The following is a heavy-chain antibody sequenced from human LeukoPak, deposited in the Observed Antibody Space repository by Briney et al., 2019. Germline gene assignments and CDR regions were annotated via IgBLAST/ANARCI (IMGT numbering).Heavy chain of an antibody. V-gene: IGHV3-15*01. J-gene: IGHJ4*02. CDR3: TADGVGVEGATYDN. CDR2: IKAKAHGGTI. Sequence: GGSLRLSCAASGFTFINAWMAWVRQAPGKGLEWVGRIKAKAHGGTIEYAAPVKGRFTISRDESKNTLYLQMNSLKTEDTAVYYGTADGVGVEGATYDNWGQGTLVSVSS. CDR1: GFTFINAW. D-gene: IGHD1-26*01.